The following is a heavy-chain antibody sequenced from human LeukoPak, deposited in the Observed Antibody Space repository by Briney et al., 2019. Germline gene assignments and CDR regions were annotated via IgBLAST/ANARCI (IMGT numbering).Heavy chain of an antibody. Sequence: GGSLRLSCAASGFTFSSYGMSWVRQAPGKGLEWVSAISGSGGSTYYADSVKGRFTISGDNSKNTLYLQMNSLRAEDTAVYYCAKPMITFGGVIVQNPPFDYWGQGTLVTVSS. J-gene: IGHJ4*02. D-gene: IGHD3-16*02. CDR2: ISGSGGST. V-gene: IGHV3-23*01. CDR3: AKPMITFGGVIVQNPPFDY. CDR1: GFTFSSYG.